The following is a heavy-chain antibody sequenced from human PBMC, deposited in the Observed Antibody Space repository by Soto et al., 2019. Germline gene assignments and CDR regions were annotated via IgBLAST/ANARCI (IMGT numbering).Heavy chain of an antibody. CDR2: ISYDGGNK. V-gene: IGHV3-30*18. Sequence: CAASGFTFSSYGMHWVRQAPGKGLEWVAVISYDGGNKYYADSVKGRFTISRDNSKNTLYLQMNSLRAEDTAVYYCAKVGQQLVQNYYYGMDVWGQGTTVTVSS. D-gene: IGHD6-13*01. CDR1: GFTFSSYG. J-gene: IGHJ6*02. CDR3: AKVGQQLVQNYYYGMDV.